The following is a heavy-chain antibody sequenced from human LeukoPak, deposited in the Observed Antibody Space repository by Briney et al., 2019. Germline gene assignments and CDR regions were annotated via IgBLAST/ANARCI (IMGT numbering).Heavy chain of an antibody. J-gene: IGHJ4*02. V-gene: IGHV4-34*01. D-gene: IGHD6-13*01. CDR3: ARRGRIAAAGYFDY. Sequence: SETLSLTCAVYGGSFSGYYWSWIRQPPGKGLEWIGEINHSGSSNYNPSLKSRVTISVDTSKNQFSLKLSSVTAADTAVYYCARRGRIAAAGYFDYWGQGTLVTVSS. CDR2: INHSGSS. CDR1: GGSFSGYY.